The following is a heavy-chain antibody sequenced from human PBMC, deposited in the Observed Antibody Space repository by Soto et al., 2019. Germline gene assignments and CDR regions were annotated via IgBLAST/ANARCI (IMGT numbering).Heavy chain of an antibody. CDR3: AGGRDVRRYFDY. D-gene: IGHD2-21*02. J-gene: IGHJ4*02. Sequence: QVQLQQWAAGLLKPSETLSLTCAVYGGSFSGYYWTWIRQPPGKGLEWIGEINHSGSTDYNPSLKSRVTISVDTSRNQFSLKLSSVTAADTAVYYCAGGRDVRRYFDYWGQGTLVTVSS. CDR2: INHSGST. CDR1: GGSFSGYY. V-gene: IGHV4-34*01.